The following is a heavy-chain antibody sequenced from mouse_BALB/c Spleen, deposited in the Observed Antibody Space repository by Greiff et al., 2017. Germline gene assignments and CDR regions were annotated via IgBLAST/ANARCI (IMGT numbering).Heavy chain of an antibody. CDR1: GYTFTSYW. Sequence: QVQLQQSGAELAKPGASVKMSCKASGYTFTSYWMHWVKQRPGQGLEWIGYINPSTGYTEYNQKFKDKATLTADISSSTAYMQLSSLTSEDSAVYYCARGTTVVRGAMDYWGQGTSGTVSS. D-gene: IGHD1-1*01. V-gene: IGHV1-7*01. J-gene: IGHJ4*01. CDR3: ARGTTVVRGAMDY. CDR2: INPSTGYT.